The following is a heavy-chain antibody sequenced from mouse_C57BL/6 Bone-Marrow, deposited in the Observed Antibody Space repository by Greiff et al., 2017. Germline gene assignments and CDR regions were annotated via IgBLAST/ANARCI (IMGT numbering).Heavy chain of an antibody. CDR1: GYTFTSYW. CDR2: IDPSDSYT. J-gene: IGHJ2*01. D-gene: IGHD2-4*01. CDR3: AREGLRRGFDY. V-gene: IGHV1-69*01. Sequence: QVQLQQPGAELVMPGASVKLSCKASGYTFTSYWMHWVKQRPGQGLEWIGEIDPSDSYTNYNLKFKGKSTLTVDKSSSTAYMQLSSLTSEDSAVYYCAREGLRRGFDYWGQGTTLTVSS.